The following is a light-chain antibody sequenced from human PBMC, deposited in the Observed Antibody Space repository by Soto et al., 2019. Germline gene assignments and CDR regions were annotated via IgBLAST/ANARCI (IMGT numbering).Light chain of an antibody. Sequence: EIVMTQSPATLSVSPGERATLSFRASQSVGSSLAWYQQKRGQAPRLLIHGASTRATGIPARFSGSGSGTEFTLSISSLQSEDFAVYYCQQYNNWLSFGGGTKVDIK. CDR2: GAS. CDR1: QSVGSS. V-gene: IGKV3-15*01. CDR3: QQYNNWLS. J-gene: IGKJ4*01.